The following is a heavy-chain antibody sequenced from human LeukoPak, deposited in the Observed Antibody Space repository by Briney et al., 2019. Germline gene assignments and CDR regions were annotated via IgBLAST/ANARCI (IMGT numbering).Heavy chain of an antibody. D-gene: IGHD3-10*01. CDR1: GFTFTEYS. CDR3: TRVRGPTLKTCYMDV. J-gene: IGHJ6*03. V-gene: IGHV3-48*04. Sequence: GGSLRLSCAASGFTFTEYSIIWVRQAPGKGLEWVSFISDISDRSSTIHYADSVQGRFTISRDNAERSVYLQMNSLRADDTAVYYCTRVRGPTLKTCYMDVWGTGTTVTVSS. CDR2: ISDRSSTI.